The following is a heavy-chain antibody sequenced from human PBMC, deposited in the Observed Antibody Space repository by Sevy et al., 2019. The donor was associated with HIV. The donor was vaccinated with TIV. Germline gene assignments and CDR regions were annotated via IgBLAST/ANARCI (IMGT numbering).Heavy chain of an antibody. V-gene: IGHV1-46*01. D-gene: IGHD3-10*01. CDR1: GYTITTYY. J-gene: IGHJ4*02. CDR2: INTSGGDT. CDR3: AREKWFNFFDY. Sequence: ASVKVSCKASGYTITTYYMHWVRQAPGQGLEWMGIINTSGGDTDYAQKFQGRVTLTRDTSTSTVYMELSSLKSEETAVYYCAREKWFNFFDYWGQGTLVTVSS.